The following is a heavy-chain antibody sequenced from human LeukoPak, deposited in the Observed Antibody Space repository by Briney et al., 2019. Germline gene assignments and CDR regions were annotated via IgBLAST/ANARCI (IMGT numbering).Heavy chain of an antibody. CDR2: ISSAGGT. Sequence: GGSLRLSCAACGFTVSSYYIRWVRQATGKGLEWISAISSAGGTYYSGSVKSQLTISRGNDNNSLYLRMYNLSTGDTTVDYCAKEILLRCGWKQIIVVVAAAYCDYYMEVWGKGATVTVS. CDR3: AKEILLRCGWKQIIVVVAAAYCDYYMEV. J-gene: IGHJ6*03. V-gene: IGHV3-13*03. D-gene: IGHD2-15*01. CDR1: GFTVSSYY.